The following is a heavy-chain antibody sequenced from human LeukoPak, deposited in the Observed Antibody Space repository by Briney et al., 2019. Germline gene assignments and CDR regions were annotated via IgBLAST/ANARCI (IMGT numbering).Heavy chain of an antibody. CDR1: GGSISSGSYY. CDR3: ARLSVPIAAQDY. V-gene: IGHV4-61*02. CDR2: IYTSGST. Sequence: PSQTLSLTCTVSGGSISSGSYYWSWIRQPAGKGLEWIGRIYTSGSTNYNPSLKSRVTISVDTSKNQFSLKLSSVTAADTAVYYCARLSVPIAAQDYWGQGTLVTVSS. J-gene: IGHJ4*02. D-gene: IGHD6-6*01.